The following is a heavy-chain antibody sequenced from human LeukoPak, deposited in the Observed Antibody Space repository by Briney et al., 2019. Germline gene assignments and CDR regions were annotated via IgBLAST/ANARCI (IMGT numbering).Heavy chain of an antibody. J-gene: IGHJ4*02. V-gene: IGHV3-13*01. CDR2: VSSGFA. CDR1: GFTLGSHD. Sequence: GGSLRLSCTASGFTLGSHDMHWVRQIPGQGLEWVAAVSSGFADSVQGRFTVSREDARSSLYLQMNSLRAGDTAVYYCVREARGYHYTYFDYWGQGTLVTVSS. D-gene: IGHD5-18*01. CDR3: VREARGYHYTYFDY.